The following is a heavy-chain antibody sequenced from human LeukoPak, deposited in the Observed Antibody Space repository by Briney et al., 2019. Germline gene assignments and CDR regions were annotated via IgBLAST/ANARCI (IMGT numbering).Heavy chain of an antibody. V-gene: IGHV1-2*02. CDR2: INPNSGGT. CDR1: GYTFTGYY. CDR3: ARKEVGYYYGSGKEFYGMDV. D-gene: IGHD3-10*01. J-gene: IGHJ6*02. Sequence: ASVKVSCKASGYTFTGYYMHWVRQAPGQGLEWMGWINPNSGGTNYAQKFQGRVTMTRGTSISTAYMELSRLRSDDTAVYYRARKEVGYYYGSGKEFYGMDVWGQGTTVTVSS.